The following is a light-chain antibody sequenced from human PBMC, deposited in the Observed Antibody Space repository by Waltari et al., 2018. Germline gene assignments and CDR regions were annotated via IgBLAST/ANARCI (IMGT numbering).Light chain of an antibody. CDR2: RDA. CDR3: QSADSSGNYVV. Sequence: SYELTQPPSVSVSPGQSARITFSGDALPNQDAYWYQQSPGQAPVLVICRDAERPSGIPERFSGSSSGAIVTLTISGVQAEDEADYYCQSADSSGNYVVFGGGTKLTVL. V-gene: IGLV3-25*03. J-gene: IGLJ2*01. CDR1: ALPNQD.